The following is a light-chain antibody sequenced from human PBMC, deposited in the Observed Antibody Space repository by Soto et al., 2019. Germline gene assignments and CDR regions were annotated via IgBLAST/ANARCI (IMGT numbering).Light chain of an antibody. CDR1: QSISTY. Sequence: DIQMTQSPSSLSASAGDRVTITCRASQSISTYLNWYQQKSGKAPKLLIFAASTLESGVPSRFSGGGSGTDFTLTINSLQTEDSAIYYCQQSHNIPSTFGRGTKVDIK. CDR2: AAS. CDR3: QQSHNIPST. J-gene: IGKJ4*02. V-gene: IGKV1-39*01.